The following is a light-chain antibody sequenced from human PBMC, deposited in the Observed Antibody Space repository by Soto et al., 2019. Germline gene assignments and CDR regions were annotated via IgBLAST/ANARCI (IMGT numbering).Light chain of an antibody. CDR3: LRSYDGAQV. V-gene: IGLV7-43*01. CDR1: TGAVASGYY. Sequence: QAVVTKDPSLTVSPGGTVTLNCGYSTGAVASGYYPNWFQQKPGQPPRPLIYSISNKHSLTPARFSGSLLRDKAALTLSGVQHEDEADYYYLRSYDGAQVFGVGTRLTV. J-gene: IGLJ3*02. CDR2: SIS.